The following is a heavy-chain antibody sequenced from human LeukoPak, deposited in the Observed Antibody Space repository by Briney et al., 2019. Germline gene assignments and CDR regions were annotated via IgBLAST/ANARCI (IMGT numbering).Heavy chain of an antibody. V-gene: IGHV3-30*18. CDR3: AKAPEYDFWSGYHLNYYYGMDV. J-gene: IGHJ6*02. D-gene: IGHD3-3*01. Sequence: GGSLGLSCAASGFTFSSYGMHWVRQAPGKGLEWVAVISYDGSNKYYADSVKGRFTISRDNSKNTLYLQMNSLRAEDTAVYYCAKAPEYDFWSGYHLNYYYGMDVWGQGTTVTVSS. CDR2: ISYDGSNK. CDR1: GFTFSSYG.